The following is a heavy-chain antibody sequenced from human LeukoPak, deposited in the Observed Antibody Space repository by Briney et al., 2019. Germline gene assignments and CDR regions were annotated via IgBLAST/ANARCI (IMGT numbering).Heavy chain of an antibody. Sequence: VKVSCKASXXTXTSXYIHWXRXAPGQGLXWMGMIYPRDGSTSYAQKFQGRVTVTRDTSTSTVHMELSGLRSEDTAVYYCARDQEGFDYWGQGTLVTVSS. CDR3: ARDQEGFDY. J-gene: IGHJ4*02. CDR1: XXTXTSXY. V-gene: IGHV1-46*01. CDR2: IYPRDGST.